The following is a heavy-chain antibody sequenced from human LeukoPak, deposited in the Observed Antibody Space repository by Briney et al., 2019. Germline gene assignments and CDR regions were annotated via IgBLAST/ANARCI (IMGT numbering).Heavy chain of an antibody. V-gene: IGHV4-59*01. CDR3: ATTYYDTVDAFDI. Sequence: SETLSLTCTVSGGSISSYYWSWIRQPPGKGLEWIGYIYYSGSTNYNPSLKSRVTISVDTSKNQFSLKLSSVTAADTAVYYCATTYYDTVDAFDIWGQGTMVTVSS. J-gene: IGHJ3*02. D-gene: IGHD3-22*01. CDR1: GGSISSYY. CDR2: IYYSGST.